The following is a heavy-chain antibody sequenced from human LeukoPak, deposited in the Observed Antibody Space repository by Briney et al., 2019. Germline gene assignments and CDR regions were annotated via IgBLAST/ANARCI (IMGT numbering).Heavy chain of an antibody. J-gene: IGHJ4*02. CDR2: ISYDGSNK. D-gene: IGHD6-19*01. CDR3: AKGRYSSGWLPDY. V-gene: IGHV3-30*18. Sequence: GGSLRLSCAASGFTFSSYGMHWVRQAPGKGLEWVAVISYDGSNKYYADSVKGRFTISRDNSKNTLYLQMNSLRAEDTAVYYCAKGRYSSGWLPDYWGQGTLVTVSS. CDR1: GFTFSSYG.